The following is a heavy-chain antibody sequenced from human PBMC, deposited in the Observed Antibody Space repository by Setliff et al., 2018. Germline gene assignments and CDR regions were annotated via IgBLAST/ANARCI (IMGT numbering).Heavy chain of an antibody. V-gene: IGHV3-74*01. CDR3: ARMRCSGGGCYDWPFDY. J-gene: IGHJ4*02. CDR2: INGDGSAI. CDR1: GFSFSSYW. Sequence: GGSLRLSCAASGFSFSSYWIHWVRQAPGKGLVWVSRINGDGSAISYADSVKGRFTISRDNAKNTLYLQMNSLRAEDTAFYYCARMRCSGGGCYDWPFDYWGQGTLVTVSS. D-gene: IGHD2-15*01.